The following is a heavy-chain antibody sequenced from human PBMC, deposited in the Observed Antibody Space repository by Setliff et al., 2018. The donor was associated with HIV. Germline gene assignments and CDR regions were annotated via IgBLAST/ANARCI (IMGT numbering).Heavy chain of an antibody. CDR1: GYIFSTSG. CDR3: ARDMNRRSYSDTSPHDY. J-gene: IGHJ4*02. Sequence: GASVKVSCKASGYIFSTSGISWVRQAPGQGLEWMGWINIKNGNTNYEQKFQGRVTMTRDTSTNTVYMELSSLRFEDTAVYYGARDMNRRSYSDTSPHDYWGQGTLVTVS. CDR2: INIKNGNT. D-gene: IGHD3-22*01. V-gene: IGHV1-18*01.